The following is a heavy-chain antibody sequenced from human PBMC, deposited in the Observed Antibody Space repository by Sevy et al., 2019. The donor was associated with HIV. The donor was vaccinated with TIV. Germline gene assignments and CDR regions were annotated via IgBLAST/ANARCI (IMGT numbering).Heavy chain of an antibody. CDR2: ISSSGSPI. V-gene: IGHV3-48*03. Sequence: GGSLRLSCAASGFRFNIYEMNWVRQAPGKGLEWVSYISSSGSPIYYADSVKGRFTISRDNAKSSLYLQMNSLRAEDTAVYYWLRGRAMIIYDWGQGTLVTVSS. CDR1: GFRFNIYE. D-gene: IGHD5-12*01. CDR3: LRGRAMIIYD. J-gene: IGHJ4*02.